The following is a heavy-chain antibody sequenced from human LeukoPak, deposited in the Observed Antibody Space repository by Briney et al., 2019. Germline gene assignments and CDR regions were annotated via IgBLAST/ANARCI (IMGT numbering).Heavy chain of an antibody. CDR2: IIPIFGTA. D-gene: IGHD3-10*01. V-gene: IGHV1-69*06. CDR3: AKLAYGSGSYYNDGFDY. CDR1: GGTFSSYA. J-gene: IGHJ4*02. Sequence: SVKVSCKASGGTFSSYAISWVRQAPGQGLEWMGGIIPIFGTANYAQKFQGRVTITADKSTSTAYMELSSLRAEDTALYYCAKLAYGSGSYYNDGFDYWGQGTLVSVSS.